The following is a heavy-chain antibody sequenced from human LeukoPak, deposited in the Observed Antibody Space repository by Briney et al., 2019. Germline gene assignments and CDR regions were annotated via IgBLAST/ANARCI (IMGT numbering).Heavy chain of an antibody. V-gene: IGHV3-74*01. Sequence: AGGSPRLSCAASGFTFSSYWMHWVRQVPGKGLVWVSRINSDGSSTLYADSVKGRFTISRDNAKNTLYLQMSSLRAEDTAVYYCAKRGYSYGYLFDYWGQGTLVTVSS. CDR1: GFTFSSYW. D-gene: IGHD5-18*01. J-gene: IGHJ4*02. CDR3: AKRGYSYGYLFDY. CDR2: INSDGSST.